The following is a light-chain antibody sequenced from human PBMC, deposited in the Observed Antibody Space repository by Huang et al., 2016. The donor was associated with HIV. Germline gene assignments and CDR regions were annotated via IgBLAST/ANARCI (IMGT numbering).Light chain of an antibody. J-gene: IGKJ2*03. CDR3: QQFGSSPPYS. V-gene: IGKV3-20*01. CDR1: QSVTRNY. Sequence: EIVLTQSPDTLSLSPGERATVSCRASQSVTRNYLAWYQQRPGQAPKLLIYGASTRATGIPDRFGGSGSGTDFTLTISRLAPEDFAVYYCQQFGSSPPYSFGQGTKLEIK. CDR2: GAS.